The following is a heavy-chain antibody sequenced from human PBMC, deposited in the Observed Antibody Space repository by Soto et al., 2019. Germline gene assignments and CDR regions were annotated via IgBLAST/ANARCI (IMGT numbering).Heavy chain of an antibody. CDR2: ISSDGSNK. Sequence: GGSLRLSCAASRFTFSSWGMYWVRQAPGKGLEWVALISSDGSNKYYAESVKGRFTISRDNSENTLYLQMDSLRTEDTAVYYCAKSGYGNGYIDYWGQGTLVTVSS. J-gene: IGHJ4*02. CDR3: AKSGYGNGYIDY. V-gene: IGHV3-30*18. CDR1: RFTFSSWG. D-gene: IGHD5-18*01.